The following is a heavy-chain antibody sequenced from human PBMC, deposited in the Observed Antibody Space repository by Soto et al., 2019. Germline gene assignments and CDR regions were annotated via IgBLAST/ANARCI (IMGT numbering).Heavy chain of an antibody. CDR3: VKGFWGDY. V-gene: IGHV3-23*01. D-gene: IGHD3-16*01. CDR2: VSGGGIT. Sequence: EVQLLESGGGLVQPGGSLRLSCSASGFTFSSHDMIWVRQAPGKGLEWVSGVSGGGITSYADSEKGRVTISRDKSRKTLYLQMNSLRVEDLAVYYCVKGFWGDYWGQGTLVTVSS. J-gene: IGHJ4*02. CDR1: GFTFSSHD.